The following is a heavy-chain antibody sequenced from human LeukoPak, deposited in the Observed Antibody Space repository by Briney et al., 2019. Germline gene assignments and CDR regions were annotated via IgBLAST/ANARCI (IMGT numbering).Heavy chain of an antibody. CDR3: ARVGELLWFGETG. CDR1: GFTFSNSW. Sequence: PGGSLRLSCAASGFTFSNSWMSWVRQAPGKGLEWVTHMYQSEAAEYYVDSVKGRFTISRDNAKNSLYLQMNSLRAEGTAVYYCARVGELLWFGETGWGQGTLVTVSS. V-gene: IGHV3-7*01. D-gene: IGHD3-10*01. CDR2: MYQSEAAE. J-gene: IGHJ4*02.